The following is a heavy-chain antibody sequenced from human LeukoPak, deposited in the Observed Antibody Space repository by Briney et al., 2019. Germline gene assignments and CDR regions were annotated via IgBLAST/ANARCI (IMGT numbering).Heavy chain of an antibody. CDR2: ISYDGSNK. V-gene: IGHV3-30*04. D-gene: IGHD3-22*01. Sequence: GGSLRLSCAASGFTFSGSAMHWVRQAPGKGLEWVAVISYDGSNKYYADSVKSRFTISRDNSKNTLYLQMNSLRAEDTAVYYCAKGKYYDSSGYYNYWGQGTLVTVSS. J-gene: IGHJ4*02. CDR1: GFTFSGSA. CDR3: AKGKYYDSSGYYNY.